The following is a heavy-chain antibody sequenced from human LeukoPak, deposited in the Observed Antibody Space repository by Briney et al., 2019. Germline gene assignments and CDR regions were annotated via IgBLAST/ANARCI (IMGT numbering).Heavy chain of an antibody. J-gene: IGHJ6*04. V-gene: IGHV3-23*01. CDR1: GFTFSSYA. Sequence: PGGSLRLSCAASGFTFSSYAMSWVRQAPGKGLEWVSAISGSGGSTYYADSVKGRFTISRDNSKNTLYLQMNSLRAEDTAVYYCAKVGYSSGWSSGYYYYGMDVWGKGTTVTVSS. CDR3: AKVGYSSGWSSGYYYYGMDV. CDR2: ISGSGGST. D-gene: IGHD6-19*01.